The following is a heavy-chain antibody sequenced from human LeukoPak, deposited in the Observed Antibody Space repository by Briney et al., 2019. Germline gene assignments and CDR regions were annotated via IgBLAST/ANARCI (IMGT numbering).Heavy chain of an antibody. CDR3: ARTGYCSSTSRGCMASDI. CDR2: INPNSGGT. CDR1: GYTFTGYY. D-gene: IGHD2-2*01. Sequence: VASVKVSCKASGYTFTGYYMHWVRQAPGQGLEWMGRINPNSGGTNYAQKFQGRVTMTRDTSISTAYMELSRLRSDDTAVYYCARTGYCSSTSRGCMASDIWGQGTMVTVSS. J-gene: IGHJ3*02. V-gene: IGHV1-2*06.